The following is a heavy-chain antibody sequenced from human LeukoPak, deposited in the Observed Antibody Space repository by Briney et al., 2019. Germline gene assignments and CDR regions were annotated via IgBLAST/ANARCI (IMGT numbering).Heavy chain of an antibody. CDR1: GFTFSSYG. V-gene: IGHV3-23*01. CDR3: AKVAKYYYGSETYYFFEH. D-gene: IGHD3-10*01. Sequence: GGSLRLSCAASGFTFSSYGMSWVRQAPGKGLEWVSVISGSGDRTYYADSVKGRFTISRDNAKNSLYLQMNSLRVEDTAVYYCAKVAKYYYGSETYYFFEHWGQGTPVTASS. J-gene: IGHJ4*02. CDR2: ISGSGDRT.